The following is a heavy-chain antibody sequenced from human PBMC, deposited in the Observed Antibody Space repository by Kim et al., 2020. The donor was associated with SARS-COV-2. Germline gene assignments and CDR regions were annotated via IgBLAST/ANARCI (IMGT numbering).Heavy chain of an antibody. V-gene: IGHV3-33*08. J-gene: IGHJ4*02. D-gene: IGHD1-26*01. Sequence: GGSLRLSCAASGFTFSSYVMHWVRQAPGKGLEWVAVIWRDGNEIHYADSVKGRFTISRDNSKDTLYLQMNSLRAEDTAVYYCARDGRVGGTNAEDYWGQGTLVTVSS. CDR3: ARDGRVGGTNAEDY. CDR2: IWRDGNEI. CDR1: GFTFSSYV.